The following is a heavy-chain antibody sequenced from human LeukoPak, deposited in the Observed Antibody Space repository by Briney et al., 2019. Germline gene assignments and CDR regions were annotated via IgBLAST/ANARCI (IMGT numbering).Heavy chain of an antibody. CDR1: GGSLTSYS. CDR3: ARHRYWTPYYFDY. J-gene: IGHJ4*02. CDR2: IYYSGST. D-gene: IGHD2-15*01. V-gene: IGHV4-59*12. Sequence: SGTLSLTWTVSGGSLTSYSWSWIRQPPRKGLEWIGYIYYSGSTNYNPSLKSRVTISVDTSKNQFSLKLSSVTAADTAVYYCARHRYWTPYYFDYWGQGTLVTVSS.